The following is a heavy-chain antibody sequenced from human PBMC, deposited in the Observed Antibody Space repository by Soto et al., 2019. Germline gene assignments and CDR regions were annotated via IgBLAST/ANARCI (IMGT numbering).Heavy chain of an antibody. CDR1: GYTFTSYY. CDR3: ARERITMVRGVQNPDY. CDR2: INPSGGST. V-gene: IGHV1-46*01. Sequence: KVXCKASGYTFTSYYIHWVRQAPGQGLEWMVIINPSGGSTSYAQKFQGRVTMTRDTSTSTVYMELSSLRSEDTAVYYCARERITMVRGVQNPDYWGQGTLVTVS. D-gene: IGHD3-10*01. J-gene: IGHJ4*02.